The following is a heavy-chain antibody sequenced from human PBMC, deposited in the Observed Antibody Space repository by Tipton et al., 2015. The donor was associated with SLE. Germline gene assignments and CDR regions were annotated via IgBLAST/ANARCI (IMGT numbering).Heavy chain of an antibody. J-gene: IGHJ6*03. CDR1: GGSIRSSSYY. CDR3: ARSPAKIVVVPAAPYYMDV. V-gene: IGHV4-31*03. Sequence: TLSLTCTVSGGSIRSSSYYWGWIRQHPGKGLEWIGYIYYNGSTYYNPSLKSRVTISVDTSKNQFSLKLSSVTAADTAVYYCARSPAKIVVVPAAPYYMDVWGKGTTVTVSS. CDR2: IYYNGST. D-gene: IGHD2-2*01.